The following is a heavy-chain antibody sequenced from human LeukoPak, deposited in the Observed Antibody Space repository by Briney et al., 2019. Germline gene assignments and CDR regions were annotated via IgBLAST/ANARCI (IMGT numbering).Heavy chain of an antibody. V-gene: IGHV3-23*01. J-gene: IGHJ4*02. CDR2: ISGSGGTT. CDR3: ARGSGGSYDC. Sequence: GGSLRLSCAASGFTFSSYAMSWVRQAPGKGLEWVSAISGSGGTTYYADSVKGRFTISRDNSKNTLYMQMNSLRADDTAVYYCARGSGGSYDCWGQGTLVTVSS. CDR1: GFTFSSYA. D-gene: IGHD1-26*01.